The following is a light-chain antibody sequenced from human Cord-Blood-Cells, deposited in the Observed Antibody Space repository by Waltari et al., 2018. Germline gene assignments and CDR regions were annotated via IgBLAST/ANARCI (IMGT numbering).Light chain of an antibody. Sequence: EIVLSQSPATLSFSPGDRATLSCRASQSVSSYLAWYQQKPGQAPRLLIYDASNRATGIPARFSGSGSGTDFTLTISSLEPEDFAVYYCQQRSNWPPMYTFGQGTKREIK. CDR2: DAS. CDR3: QQRSNWPPMYT. J-gene: IGKJ2*01. V-gene: IGKV3-11*01. CDR1: QSVSSY.